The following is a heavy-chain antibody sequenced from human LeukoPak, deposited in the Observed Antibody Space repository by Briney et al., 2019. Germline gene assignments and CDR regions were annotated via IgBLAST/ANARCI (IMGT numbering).Heavy chain of an antibody. Sequence: GGSLRLSCAASGFTFSSYATSWVRQAPGKGLEWVSAISGSGGSTYYADSVKGRFTISRDNSKNTLYLQMNSLRAEDTAVYYCARGYYYDSSGYYLDYWGQGTLVTVSS. CDR3: ARGYYYDSSGYYLDY. V-gene: IGHV3-23*01. J-gene: IGHJ4*02. CDR1: GFTFSSYA. CDR2: ISGSGGST. D-gene: IGHD3-22*01.